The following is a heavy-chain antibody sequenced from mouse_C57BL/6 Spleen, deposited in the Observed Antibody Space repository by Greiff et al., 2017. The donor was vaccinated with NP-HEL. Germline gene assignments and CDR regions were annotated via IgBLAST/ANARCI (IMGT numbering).Heavy chain of an antibody. CDR2: INPNNGGT. CDR3: ASSPMYYYGSSYGFAY. D-gene: IGHD1-1*01. V-gene: IGHV1-18*01. Sequence: EVQLQQSGPELVKPGASVKIPCKASGYTFTDYNMDWVKQSHGKSLEWIGDINPNNGGTIYNQKFKGKATLTVDKSSSTAYMELRSLTSEDTAVYYCASSPMYYYGSSYGFAYWGQGTLVTVSA. CDR1: GYTFTDYN. J-gene: IGHJ3*01.